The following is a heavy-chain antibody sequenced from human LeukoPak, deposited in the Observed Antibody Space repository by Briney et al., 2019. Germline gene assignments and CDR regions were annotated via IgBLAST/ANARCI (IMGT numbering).Heavy chain of an antibody. CDR3: ARGNRDYFDY. CDR2: IYHSGST. D-gene: IGHD1-14*01. J-gene: IGHJ4*02. Sequence: PSETLSLTCTVSGGSISSGGYYWSWIRQPPGKGLEWIGYIYHSGSTYYNPSLKSRVTISVDRSKNQFSLKLSSVTAADTAVYYCARGNRDYFDYWGQGTLVTVSS. CDR1: GGSISSGGYY. V-gene: IGHV4-30-2*01.